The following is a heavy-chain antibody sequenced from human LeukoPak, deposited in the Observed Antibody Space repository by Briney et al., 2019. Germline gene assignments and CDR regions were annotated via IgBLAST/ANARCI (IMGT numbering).Heavy chain of an antibody. V-gene: IGHV3-30*02. CDR2: IRYDGSNK. CDR1: GFTFSSHG. D-gene: IGHD2-2*02. CDR3: AKGDCSSTSCYTQPSGDY. Sequence: GGSLRLSCAASGFTFSSHGMHWVRQAPGKGLEWVAFIRYDGSNKYYADSVKGRFTISRDNSKNTLYLQMNSLRAEDTAVYYCAKGDCSSTSCYTQPSGDYWGQGTLVTVSS. J-gene: IGHJ4*02.